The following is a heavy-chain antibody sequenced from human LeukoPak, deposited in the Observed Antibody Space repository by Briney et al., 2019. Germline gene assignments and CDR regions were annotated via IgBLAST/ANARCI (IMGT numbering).Heavy chain of an antibody. Sequence: GGSLRLSCAASGFTFSSYAMSWVSQAPGKGLEWVSAISGSGGSTYYADSVKGRFTISRDNSKNTLFLQMNSLRAEDRAVYYCAKDQYLYYDRRFALDYWGQGTLVTVSS. CDR2: ISGSGGST. D-gene: IGHD3-22*01. CDR3: AKDQYLYYDRRFALDY. CDR1: GFTFSSYA. J-gene: IGHJ4*02. V-gene: IGHV3-23*01.